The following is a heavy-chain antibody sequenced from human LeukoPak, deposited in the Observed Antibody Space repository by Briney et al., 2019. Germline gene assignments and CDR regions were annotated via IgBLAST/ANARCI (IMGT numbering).Heavy chain of an antibody. D-gene: IGHD3-3*01. Sequence: GGSLRLSCAASGFTFSSYAMSWVRQAPGKGLEWVSAISGSGGSTYYADSVKGRFTISRDNSRNTLYLQMNSLRAEDTAVYYCAKDLAFWSGYYIRYLQHWGQGTLVTVSS. CDR2: ISGSGGST. CDR3: AKDLAFWSGYYIRYLQH. V-gene: IGHV3-23*01. CDR1: GFTFSSYA. J-gene: IGHJ1*01.